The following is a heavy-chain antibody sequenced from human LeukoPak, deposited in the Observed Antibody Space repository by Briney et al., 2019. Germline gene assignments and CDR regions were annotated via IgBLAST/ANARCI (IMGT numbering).Heavy chain of an antibody. CDR3: ARVAGVVTSLDAFDI. CDR1: GGSISSYY. V-gene: IGHV4-59*01. CDR2: IYYSGST. Sequence: SETLSLTCTVSGGSISSYYWSWIRQPPGKGLEWIGYIYYSGSTNYNPSLMSRVTISVDTSKNQFSLKLSSVTAADTAVYYCARVAGVVTSLDAFDIWGQGTMVTVSS. D-gene: IGHD4-23*01. J-gene: IGHJ3*02.